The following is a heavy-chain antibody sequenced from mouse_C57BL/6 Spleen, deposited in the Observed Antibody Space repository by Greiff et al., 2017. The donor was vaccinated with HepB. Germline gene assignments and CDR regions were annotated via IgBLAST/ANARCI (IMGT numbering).Heavy chain of an antibody. CDR1: GFTFSDYY. CDR2: INYDGSST. V-gene: IGHV5-16*01. Sequence: EVKVVESEGGLVQPGSSMKLSCTASGFTFSDYYMAWVRQVPEKGLEWVANINYDGSSTYYLDSLKSRFIISRDNAKNILYLQMSSLKSEDTATYYCARDNPFLYYAMDYWGQGTSVTVSS. J-gene: IGHJ4*01. CDR3: ARDNPFLYYAMDY.